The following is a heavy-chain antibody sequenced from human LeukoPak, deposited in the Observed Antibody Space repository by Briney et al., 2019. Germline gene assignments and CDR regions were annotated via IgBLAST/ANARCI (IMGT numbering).Heavy chain of an antibody. D-gene: IGHD2-21*02. Sequence: SETLSLTCAVSGGSISSADYYWSWIRQSPGKGLEWIGFIYYSGSTYYNPSLKSRVTISVDTSKNQFSLKLRSVTAADTAVYYCASIVVVTAAIDYWGQGTLVTVSP. J-gene: IGHJ4*02. CDR2: IYYSGST. V-gene: IGHV4-30-4*01. CDR1: GGSISSADYY. CDR3: ASIVVVTAAIDY.